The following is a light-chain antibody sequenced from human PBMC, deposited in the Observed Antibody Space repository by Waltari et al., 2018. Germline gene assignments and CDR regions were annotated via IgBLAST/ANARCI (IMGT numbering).Light chain of an antibody. CDR1: QAISSW. CDR3: QHYNSAPYS. CDR2: KAS. Sequence: GDRVTITCRASQAISSWLAWYQQKPGKAPKLLIYKASSLQSGVPSRFSGSASGTDFTLTISSLQPDDFGTYYCQHYNSAPYSFGQGTKVEIK. J-gene: IGKJ2*03. V-gene: IGKV1-5*03.